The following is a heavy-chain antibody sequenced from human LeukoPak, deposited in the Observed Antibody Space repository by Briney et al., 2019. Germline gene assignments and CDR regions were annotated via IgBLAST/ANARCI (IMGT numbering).Heavy chain of an antibody. J-gene: IGHJ1*01. D-gene: IGHD4-23*01. V-gene: IGHV3-21*01. CDR2: ISPTSAYI. CDR1: GFTFRSYT. CDR3: ARASDFGGNLYYDH. Sequence: PGGSLRLSCAASGFTFRSYTMTWVCQAPGKGLEWVSSISPTSAYIYYQDSVKGRFTTSRDNGKSSVDLQMHGLRAEDTAVYYCARASDFGGNLYYDHWGRGTVVTVSS.